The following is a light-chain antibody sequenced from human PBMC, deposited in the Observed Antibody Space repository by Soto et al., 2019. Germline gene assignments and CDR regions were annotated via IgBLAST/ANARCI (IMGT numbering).Light chain of an antibody. CDR2: GAS. Sequence: EIVLTQSPATLSLSPGERATLSCRASQSVSSYLAWYQQKPGQAPRLLIYGASTRAADVPARFSGGGSGTEFTLTISSLQSEDFAEYHCQQYNNWPQTFGQGTKVDIK. CDR1: QSVSSY. CDR3: QQYNNWPQT. V-gene: IGKV3-15*01. J-gene: IGKJ1*01.